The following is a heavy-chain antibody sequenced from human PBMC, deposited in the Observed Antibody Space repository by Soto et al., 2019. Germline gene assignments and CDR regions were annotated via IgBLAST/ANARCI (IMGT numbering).Heavy chain of an antibody. CDR3: ARTRTLLAARYYFDY. V-gene: IGHV4-34*01. D-gene: IGHD6-25*01. CDR2: INHSGST. J-gene: IGHJ4*02. CDR1: GGSFSGYY. Sequence: QVQLQQWGAGLLKPSETLSLTCAVYGGSFSGYYWSWIRQPPGKGLEWIGEINHSGSTNYNPSLKSRVTISVDSSKHQFSLKLSSVTAADTAVYYCARTRTLLAARYYFDYWGQGTLVTVSS.